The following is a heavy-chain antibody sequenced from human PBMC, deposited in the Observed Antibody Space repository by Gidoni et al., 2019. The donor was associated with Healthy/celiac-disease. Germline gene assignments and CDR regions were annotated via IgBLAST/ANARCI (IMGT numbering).Heavy chain of an antibody. CDR1: GGTFSSYA. J-gene: IGHJ4*02. Sequence: QVQLVQSGAEVKKPGSSVKVSCKASGGTFSSYAISWVRQSPGQGLEWMGGIIPIFGTANYAQKFQGRVTSTADESTSTAYMELSSLRSEDTAVYYCARDLGAVAGTSSNYGDYWGQGTLVTVSS. D-gene: IGHD6-19*01. V-gene: IGHV1-69*01. CDR3: ARDLGAVAGTSSNYGDY. CDR2: IIPIFGTA.